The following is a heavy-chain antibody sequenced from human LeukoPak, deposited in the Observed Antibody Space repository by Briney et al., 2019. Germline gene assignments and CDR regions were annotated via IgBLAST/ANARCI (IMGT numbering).Heavy chain of an antibody. CDR1: GDSIGSYF. D-gene: IGHD1-26*01. CDR3: ARGRGYGGNYLRSFDI. Sequence: ASETLSLTCTVSGDSIGSYFWSWLRQPPGKGLEWIGYNSGSTNYNPSLKSRVTILLDRSKNQFSLKLSSVTAADTAIYYCARGRGYGGNYLRSFDIWGQGTMVTVSS. J-gene: IGHJ3*02. V-gene: IGHV4-59*08. CDR2: NSGST.